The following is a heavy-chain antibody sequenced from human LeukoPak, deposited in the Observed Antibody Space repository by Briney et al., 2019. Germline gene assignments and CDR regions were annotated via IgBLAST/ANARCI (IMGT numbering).Heavy chain of an antibody. CDR2: ISSSSSYI. D-gene: IGHD3-16*01. CDR1: GFTFSSYT. V-gene: IGHV3-21*01. CDR3: ARDLNPVSMITFGGDDYGMDV. Sequence: GGSLGLSCAASGFTFSSYTMNWVRQAPGKGLEWVSSISSSSSYIFYADSVKGRFTISRDNAKNSLYLQMNSLRAEDTAVYYCARDLNPVSMITFGGDDYGMDVWGQGTTVTVSS. J-gene: IGHJ6*02.